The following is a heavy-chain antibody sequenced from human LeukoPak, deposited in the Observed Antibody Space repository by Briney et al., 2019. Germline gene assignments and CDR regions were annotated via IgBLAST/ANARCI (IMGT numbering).Heavy chain of an antibody. J-gene: IGHJ4*02. V-gene: IGHV4-39*07. CDR3: ARQVYGIVDYFDY. CDR1: GGAISSSDDY. CDR2: IYYTGSS. D-gene: IGHD3-16*02. Sequence: SETLSLTCSVSGGAISSSDDYWGFVRQTPGKGLEWMGSIYYTGSSHYNPSLRSRATISVDTSKNQFSLKLSSVTAADTAVYYCARQVYGIVDYFDYWGQGTLVTVSS.